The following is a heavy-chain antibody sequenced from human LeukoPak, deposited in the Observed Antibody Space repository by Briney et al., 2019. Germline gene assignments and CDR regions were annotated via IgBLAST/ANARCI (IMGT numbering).Heavy chain of an antibody. CDR1: GFTVSSNY. D-gene: IGHD2-21*02. CDR3: ARGCGGDCYVLNC. V-gene: IGHV3-66*01. CDR2: IYTGGNT. Sequence: GGSLRLSCAASGFTVSSNYVTWVRQAPGKGLEWVTAIYTGGNTYYADSVKGRFTIPRDNSKNMLYLQMDSLRAEDTAVYYCARGCGGDCYVLNCWGQGTLVTVSS. J-gene: IGHJ4*02.